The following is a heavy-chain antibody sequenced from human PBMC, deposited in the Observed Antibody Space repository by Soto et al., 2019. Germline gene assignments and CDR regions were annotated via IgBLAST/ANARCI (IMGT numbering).Heavy chain of an antibody. CDR1: GFTFTNYA. Sequence: PGGSLRLSCTTSGFTFTNYAMSWVRQAPGKGLEWVSAISGSGATTYYADSVKGRFTISRDNARNSLYLQMNSLRDEDTAVDYCARATSYYDYGLDVWGQGTTVTVSS. CDR3: ARATSYYDYGLDV. D-gene: IGHD4-4*01. CDR2: ISGSGATT. V-gene: IGHV3-23*01. J-gene: IGHJ6*02.